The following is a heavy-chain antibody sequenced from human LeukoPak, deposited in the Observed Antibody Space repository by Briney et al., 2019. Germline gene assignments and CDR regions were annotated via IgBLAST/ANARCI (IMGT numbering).Heavy chain of an antibody. CDR2: MNPNSGNT. D-gene: IGHD3-22*01. Sequence: ASVKVSCKASGYTFTNYDINWVRQATGQGLEWLGWMNPNSGNTGYAQKFQGSVTMTRNTSITTAYMELNSLGSEDTAIYYCSRGLRDSSGKEYFDYWGQGTLVTVSS. V-gene: IGHV1-8*01. J-gene: IGHJ4*02. CDR3: SRGLRDSSGKEYFDY. CDR1: GYTFTNYD.